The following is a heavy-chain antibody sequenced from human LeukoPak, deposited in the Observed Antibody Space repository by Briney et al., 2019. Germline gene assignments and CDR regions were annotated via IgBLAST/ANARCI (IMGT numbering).Heavy chain of an antibody. J-gene: IGHJ3*02. V-gene: IGHV4-34*01. D-gene: IGHD2-2*02. CDR2: INHSGST. Sequence: SETLSLTCAVYGGSFSGYYWSWIRQPPGKGLEWIGEINHSGSTNYNPSLKSRVPISVDKSKNQFSLKLSSVTAADTAVYYCARAPLVVVPAAIRDAFDIWGQGTMVSVSS. CDR3: ARAPLVVVPAAIRDAFDI. CDR1: GGSFSGYY.